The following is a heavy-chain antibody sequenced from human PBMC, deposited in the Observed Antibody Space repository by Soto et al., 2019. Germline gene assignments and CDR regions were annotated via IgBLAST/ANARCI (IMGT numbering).Heavy chain of an antibody. CDR1: GFTFSNYA. D-gene: IGHD6-6*01. V-gene: IGHV3-23*01. CDR2: ISGSGGTT. Sequence: GGSLRLSCAASGFTFSNYAMSWVRQAPGEGLEWVSAISGSGGTTYYADSVKGRHTISTDNSKNTLYLHMNSQRAEDTAVYYCAKDRGPWRYSSSGFERWGQGTLVTVSS. CDR3: AKDRGPWRYSSSGFER. J-gene: IGHJ4*02.